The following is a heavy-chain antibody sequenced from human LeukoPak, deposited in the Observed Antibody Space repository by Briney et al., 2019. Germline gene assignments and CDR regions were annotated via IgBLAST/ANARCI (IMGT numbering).Heavy chain of an antibody. CDR1: GGSFSGYY. V-gene: IGHV4-34*01. J-gene: IGHJ4*02. D-gene: IGHD3-10*01. Sequence: SETLSLTCAVYGGSFSGYYWSWIRQPPGKGLEWIGEINHSGSTNYNPSLKSRVTISVDTSKNQFSLKLSSVTAADTAVYYCARDKDSGSYRARGDFDYWGQGTLVTVSA. CDR3: ARDKDSGSYRARGDFDY. CDR2: INHSGST.